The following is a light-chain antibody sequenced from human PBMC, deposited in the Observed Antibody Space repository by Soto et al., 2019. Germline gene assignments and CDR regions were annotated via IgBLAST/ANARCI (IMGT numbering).Light chain of an antibody. CDR1: QSVSSSY. Sequence: ELVFTQAPGTLSLSPGERATLYCRASQSVSSSYLAWYQQKPGQAPRPLIYGASSRAIGIPDRFSGSGSGTDFTLTISRLEPEDFAVYYCQQYGSSPWTFGQGTKVDIK. CDR3: QQYGSSPWT. CDR2: GAS. V-gene: IGKV3-20*01. J-gene: IGKJ1*01.